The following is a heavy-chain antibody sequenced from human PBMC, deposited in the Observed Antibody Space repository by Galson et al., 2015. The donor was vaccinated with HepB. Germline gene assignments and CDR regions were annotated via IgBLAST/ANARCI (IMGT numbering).Heavy chain of an antibody. J-gene: IGHJ6*03. V-gene: IGHV1-69*10. CDR3: ARGRVVQGVNAYYYYYYMDV. D-gene: IGHD3-10*01. CDR1: GGTFSSYA. Sequence: SVKVSCKASGGTFSSYAISWVRQAPGQGLEWMGGIIPILGIVNYAQKFQGRVTITADKSTSTAYMELSSLRSEDTAVYYCARGRVVQGVNAYYYYYYMDVWGKGTTGTVSS. CDR2: IIPILGIV.